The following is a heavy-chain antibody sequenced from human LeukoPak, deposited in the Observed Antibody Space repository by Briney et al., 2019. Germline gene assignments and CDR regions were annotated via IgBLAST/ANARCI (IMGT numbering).Heavy chain of an antibody. D-gene: IGHD3-22*01. CDR1: GHTFTSYG. CDR2: ISAYNGNT. J-gene: IGHJ4*02. CDR3: ARGVKGYYYDSSGYYLDYFDY. Sequence: ASVKVSCKASGHTFTSYGISWVRQAPGQGLEWMGWISAYNGNTNYAQKLQGRVTMTTDTSTSTAYMELRSLRSDDTAVYYCARGVKGYYYDSSGYYLDYFDYWGQGTLVTVSS. V-gene: IGHV1-18*01.